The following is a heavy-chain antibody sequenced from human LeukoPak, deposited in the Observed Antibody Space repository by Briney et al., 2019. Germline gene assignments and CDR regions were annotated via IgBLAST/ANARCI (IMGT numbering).Heavy chain of an antibody. V-gene: IGHV4-31*03. J-gene: IGHJ5*02. CDR2: IYYSGST. Sequence: SETLSLTCTVSGGSISSGGYYWSWIRQHPGKGLEWIGYIYYSGSTYYNPSLKSRVTISVDTSENQFSLKLSSVTAADTAVYYCAGGPKTYYDFWSGYTPLNWFDPWGQGTLVTVSS. D-gene: IGHD3-3*01. CDR1: GGSISSGGYY. CDR3: AGGPKTYYDFWSGYTPLNWFDP.